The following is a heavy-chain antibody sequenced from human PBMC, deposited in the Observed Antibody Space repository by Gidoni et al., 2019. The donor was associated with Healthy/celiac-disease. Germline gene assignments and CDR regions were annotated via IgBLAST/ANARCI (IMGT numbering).Heavy chain of an antibody. CDR1: GFTFDDYA. Sequence: EVQLLESGGGLVQPGRSLRLSCAASGFTFDDYALHWVRQAPGKGLEWVSGISWNSGSIGYADSVKGRFTISRDNAKNSLYLQMNSLRAEDTALYYCAKDAYGDYVYYFDYWGQGTLVTVSS. D-gene: IGHD4-17*01. CDR3: AKDAYGDYVYYFDY. V-gene: IGHV3-9*01. J-gene: IGHJ4*02. CDR2: ISWNSGSI.